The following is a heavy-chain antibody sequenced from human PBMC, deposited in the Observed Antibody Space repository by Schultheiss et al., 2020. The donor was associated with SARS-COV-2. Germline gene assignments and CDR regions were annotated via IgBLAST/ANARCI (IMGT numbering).Heavy chain of an antibody. CDR2: IWAGAPND. CDR3: VHSSGWWSFDY. D-gene: IGHD6-19*01. V-gene: IGHV3-30*02. CDR1: GFTFSSYG. J-gene: IGHJ4*02. Sequence: GGSLRLSCAASGFTFSSYGMHWVRQAPGQGLEWVAVIWAGAPNDQYADSVKGRFTFSRDNSENKLFVQMNSLTADDTAVYYCVHSSGWWSFDYWGQGTLVTVSS.